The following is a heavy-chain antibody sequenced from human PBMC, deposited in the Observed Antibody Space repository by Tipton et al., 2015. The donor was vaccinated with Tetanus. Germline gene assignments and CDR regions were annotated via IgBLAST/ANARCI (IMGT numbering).Heavy chain of an antibody. Sequence: LRLSCTVSGDSVSTGNFYWSWIRQPPGKGLEWIAFIHHSGLAFSKPSLKSRVSISIDTSQNQFSLRLTSVTAADTAVYFCARNVYTVTNDSFDIWGHGTLVNVSS. V-gene: IGHV4-30-4*01. D-gene: IGHD4-11*01. CDR1: GDSVSTGNFY. J-gene: IGHJ3*02. CDR2: IHHSGLA. CDR3: ARNVYTVTNDSFDI.